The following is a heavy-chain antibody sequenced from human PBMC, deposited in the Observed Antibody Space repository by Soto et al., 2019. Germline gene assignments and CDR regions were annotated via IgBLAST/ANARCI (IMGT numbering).Heavy chain of an antibody. CDR2: IWYDGSNK. CDR3: ARDSGSYHRYFDY. V-gene: IGHV3-33*01. D-gene: IGHD1-26*01. J-gene: IGHJ4*02. CDR1: GFTFSSYG. Sequence: GGSLRLSYAATGFTFSSYGMHWVRQAPGKGLEWVAVIWYDGSNKYYADSVKGRFTISRDNSKNTLYLQMNSLRAEDTAVYYCARDSGSYHRYFDYWGQGTLVTVSS.